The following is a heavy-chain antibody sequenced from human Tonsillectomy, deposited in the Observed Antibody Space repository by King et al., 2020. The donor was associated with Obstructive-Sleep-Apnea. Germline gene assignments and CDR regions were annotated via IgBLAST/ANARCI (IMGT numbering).Heavy chain of an antibody. Sequence: QVQLVESGTEVKKPGASVKVSCKTSGYTFTSYGITWLRQAPGQGLEWLGWISPYNGNTDYVQKLQGRVSMTTDTSTTTAYMELRSLRSDDTAVYYGAGMHSSACWFDPWGQGTLVTVSS. D-gene: IGHD6-19*01. CDR2: ISPYNGNT. V-gene: IGHV1-18*04. CDR3: AGMHSSACWFDP. CDR1: GYTFTSYG. J-gene: IGHJ5*02.